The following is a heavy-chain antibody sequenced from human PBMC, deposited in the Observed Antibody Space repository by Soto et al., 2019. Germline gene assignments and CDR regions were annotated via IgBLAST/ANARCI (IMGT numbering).Heavy chain of an antibody. CDR3: ARGETQQQRDY. J-gene: IGHJ4*02. D-gene: IGHD6-25*01. CDR2: IHHSGST. Sequence: QVLLQESGPGLVKPSGTLSLTCAVSGDSITNSHWWSWVRQPPGKGMEWIGEIHHSGSTKYKPSLESRLIISVDRSKNTFFLRLTSVTAADTDVYFCARGETQQQRDYWGQGTLGTVSS. V-gene: IGHV4-4*02. CDR1: GDSITNSHW.